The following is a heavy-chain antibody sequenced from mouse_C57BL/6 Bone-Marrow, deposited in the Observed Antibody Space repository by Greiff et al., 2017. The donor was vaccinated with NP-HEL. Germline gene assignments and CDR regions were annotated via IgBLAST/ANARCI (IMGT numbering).Heavy chain of an antibody. J-gene: IGHJ2*01. V-gene: IGHV1-81*01. Sequence: QVQLQQSGAELARPGASVKLSCKASGYTFTSYGISWVKQRTGQGLEWIGEIYPRSGNTYYNEKFKGKATLTADKSSSTAYMELRSLTSEDSAVYFCAFLTTVVAKYYFDYWGQGTTLTVSS. CDR3: AFLTTVVAKYYFDY. D-gene: IGHD1-1*01. CDR1: GYTFTSYG. CDR2: IYPRSGNT.